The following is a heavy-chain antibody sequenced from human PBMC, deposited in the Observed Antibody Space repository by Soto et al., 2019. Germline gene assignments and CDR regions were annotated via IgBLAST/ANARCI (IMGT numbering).Heavy chain of an antibody. J-gene: IGHJ3*02. CDR1: GGSISTYY. V-gene: IGHV4-59*01. D-gene: IGHD3-10*01. CDR3: ARVWGGAFDI. Sequence: SETLSLTCTVSGGSISTYYWTWIRQSPGKGPEWIGYVYHSGTTNYNPSLESRVTMSLDTSKNQFSLKLSAVTTADTAVYYCARVWGGAFDIWGQGTMVT. CDR2: VYHSGTT.